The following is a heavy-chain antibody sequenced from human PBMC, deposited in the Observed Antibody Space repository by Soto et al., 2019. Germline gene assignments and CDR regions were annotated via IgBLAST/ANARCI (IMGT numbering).Heavy chain of an antibody. D-gene: IGHD2-21*01. V-gene: IGHV4-59*01. CDR3: AHFSDLEWFDP. Sequence: QVQLQESGPGLVRPSETLSLTCTVSGGSISRYFWSWIRQSTGKGLEWIGYIFYTGSTTYNPSLKRRVTISIDTSKNQFSPKLSSLTAADTAVYYCAHFSDLEWFDPWGQGTLVTVSS. CDR2: IFYTGST. J-gene: IGHJ5*02. CDR1: GGSISRYF.